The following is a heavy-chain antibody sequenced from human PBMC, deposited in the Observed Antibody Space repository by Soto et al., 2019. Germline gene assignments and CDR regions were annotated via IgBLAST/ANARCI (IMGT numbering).Heavy chain of an antibody. Sequence: SETLSLTCTVSGGSISSGGYYWSWIRQHPGKGLEWIGYIYYSGSTYYNPSLKSRVTISVDTSKNQFSLKLSSVTAADTAVYYCARYDYYGSGSYYTQFDYWGQGTLVTVSS. CDR3: ARYDYYGSGSYYTQFDY. CDR2: IYYSGST. V-gene: IGHV4-31*03. CDR1: GGSISSGGYY. J-gene: IGHJ4*02. D-gene: IGHD3-10*01.